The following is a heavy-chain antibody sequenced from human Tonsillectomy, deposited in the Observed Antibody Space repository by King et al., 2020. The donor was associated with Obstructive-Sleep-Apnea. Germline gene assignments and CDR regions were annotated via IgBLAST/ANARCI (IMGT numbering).Heavy chain of an antibody. V-gene: IGHV3-21*01. CDR3: ARDDSSGWSGLVAY. Sequence: DVQLVESGGGLVKPGGSLRLPCAASGFSFSSYSMNWVRQAPGKGLEWFSSIISRSSYIYYADSVTGRFTISRDNAKNSLYLQMNSLMAEDTAVYYCARDDSSGWSGLVAYWGQGTLVTVSS. CDR2: IISRSSYI. D-gene: IGHD6-19*01. J-gene: IGHJ4*02. CDR1: GFSFSSYS.